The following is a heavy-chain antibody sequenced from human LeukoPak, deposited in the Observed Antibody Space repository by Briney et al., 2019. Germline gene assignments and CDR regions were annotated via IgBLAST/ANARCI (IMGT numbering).Heavy chain of an antibody. V-gene: IGHV3-23*01. D-gene: IGHD3-22*01. Sequence: GGSLRLSCAASGFTFSSYAMSWVRQAPGKGLEWVSGISGSGGSTYYADSVKGRFSISRDNSKNTLYLQMNSLRAEDTAVYYCAKGGRWDYYDSSHWGQGTMVTVSS. CDR1: GFTFSSYA. CDR3: AKGGRWDYYDSSH. CDR2: ISGSGGST. J-gene: IGHJ3*01.